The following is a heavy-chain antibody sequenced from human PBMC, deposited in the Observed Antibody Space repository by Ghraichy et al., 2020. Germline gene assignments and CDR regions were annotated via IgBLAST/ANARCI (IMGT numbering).Heavy chain of an antibody. CDR1: GFIFSDYW. J-gene: IGHJ3*02. CDR3: ARDRDLGNHDCFDI. Sequence: GGSLRLSCVASGFIFSDYWMTWVRQAPGKGLEWVANIKGDGSETYYVDSVKGRFTISRDNAKNSLYLQMYNLRAEDTAVYYCARDRDLGNHDCFDIWGQGTLVTVSA. D-gene: IGHD2-21*01. V-gene: IGHV3-7*01. CDR2: IKGDGSET.